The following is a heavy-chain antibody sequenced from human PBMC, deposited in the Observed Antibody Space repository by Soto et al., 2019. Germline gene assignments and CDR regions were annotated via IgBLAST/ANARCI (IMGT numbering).Heavy chain of an antibody. CDR3: AIDRGAAGTIYYFDY. D-gene: IGHD6-13*01. J-gene: IGHJ4*02. CDR1: GFTFSSYA. Sequence: QVQLVESGGGVVQPGRSLRLSCAASGFTFSSYAMHWVRQAPGKGLEWVAVISYDGSNKYYADSVKGRFTISRDNSKNTLYLQMDSLRAEDTAVYYCAIDRGAAGTIYYFDYWGQGTLVTVS. CDR2: ISYDGSNK. V-gene: IGHV3-30-3*01.